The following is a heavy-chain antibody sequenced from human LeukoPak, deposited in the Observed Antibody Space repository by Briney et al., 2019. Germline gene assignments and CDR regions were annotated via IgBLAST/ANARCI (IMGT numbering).Heavy chain of an antibody. CDR2: LHPNNGAT. D-gene: IGHD3-10*01. CDR1: GYTFTGSGWY. Sequence: ASLKVSCKASGYTFTGSGWYLYWLRQAPGQGLECVGWLHPNNGATGYAQKFQGRVAMTTDTSISTAYMELSRLRPDDTAIYYCARDGPAQMVDFDYWGQGTLVTVSS. V-gene: IGHV1-2*02. CDR3: ARDGPAQMVDFDY. J-gene: IGHJ4*02.